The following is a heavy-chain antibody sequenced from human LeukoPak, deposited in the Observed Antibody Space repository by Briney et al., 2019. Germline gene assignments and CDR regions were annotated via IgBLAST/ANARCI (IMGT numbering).Heavy chain of an antibody. J-gene: IGHJ4*02. V-gene: IGHV3-23*01. CDR1: GFTFSSYA. CDR2: ISGSGGST. CDR3: AKLATNPRNYYFDY. D-gene: IGHD5-24*01. Sequence: PGGSLRLSCAASGFTFSSYAMSWVRQAPGKGLEGVSAISGSGGSTYYADSVKGRFTISRDNAKNSLYLQMNSLRAEDAAVYYCAKLATNPRNYYFDYWGQGTLVTVSS.